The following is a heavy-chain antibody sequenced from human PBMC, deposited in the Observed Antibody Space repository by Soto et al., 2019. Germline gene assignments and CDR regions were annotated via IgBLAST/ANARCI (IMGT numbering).Heavy chain of an antibody. D-gene: IGHD5-18*01. CDR2: IYYSGST. CDR3: ARWDTAMVNFDY. Sequence: QVQLQESGPGLVKPSQTLSLTCTVSGGSISSGGYYWSWIRQHPGKGLEWIGYIYYSGSTYYTPSLKSRVTISVDTSKNQFSLKLSSVTAADTAVYYCARWDTAMVNFDYWGQGTLVTVSS. CDR1: GGSISSGGYY. J-gene: IGHJ4*02. V-gene: IGHV4-31*03.